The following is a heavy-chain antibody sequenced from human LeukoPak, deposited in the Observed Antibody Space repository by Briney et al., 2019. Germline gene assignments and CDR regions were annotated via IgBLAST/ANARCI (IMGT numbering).Heavy chain of an antibody. D-gene: IGHD3-3*01. CDR3: ARDYDFWSGYLDY. CDR1: GFSFNNYW. CDR2: IKQDGSEK. Sequence: SGGSLRLSCAVSGFSFNNYWMSWVRQAPGKGLEWVANIKQDGSEKYYVDSVKGRFSISRDNAKNSLYLQMNSLRAEDTAVYYCARDYDFWSGYLDYWGQGTLVTVSP. V-gene: IGHV3-7*05. J-gene: IGHJ4*02.